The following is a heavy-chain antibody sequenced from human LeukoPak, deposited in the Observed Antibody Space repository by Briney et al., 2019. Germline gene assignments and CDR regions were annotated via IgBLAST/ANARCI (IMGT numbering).Heavy chain of an antibody. CDR2: IYYSGST. Sequence: SETLSLTCTVSGGSISSSTYYWGWIRQPPGKGLEWIGSIYYSGSTYYNPSLKSRVTISVDTSKHQFSLSSVPPADTAVYYCARHSRGPAAGPAFDYWGQGTLVTVSS. J-gene: IGHJ4*02. CDR1: GGSISSSTYY. D-gene: IGHD6-13*01. V-gene: IGHV4-39*01. CDR3: ARHSRGPAAGPAFDY.